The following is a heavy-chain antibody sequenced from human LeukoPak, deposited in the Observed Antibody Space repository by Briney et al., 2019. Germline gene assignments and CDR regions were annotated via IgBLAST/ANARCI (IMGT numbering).Heavy chain of an antibody. CDR1: GGSFSGYY. J-gene: IGHJ4*02. V-gene: IGHV4-34*01. Sequence: SETLSLTCAVYGGSFSGYYWSWIRHPPGKGLEWIGEINHSGSTNYNPSLKSRVTISVDTSKNQFSLKLSSVTAADTAVYYCATLYSSGWTTIGNWGQGTLVTVSS. D-gene: IGHD6-19*01. CDR2: INHSGST. CDR3: ATLYSSGWTTIGN.